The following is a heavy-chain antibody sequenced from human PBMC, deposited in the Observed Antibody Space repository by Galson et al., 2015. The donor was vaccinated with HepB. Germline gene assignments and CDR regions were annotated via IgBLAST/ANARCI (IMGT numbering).Heavy chain of an antibody. J-gene: IGHJ4*02. D-gene: IGHD2-8*01. V-gene: IGHV3-23*01. Sequence: SLRLSCAASGFTFSRYAMPWVRQAPGKGLEWISSITSNGGRTFYTNSVKGRFTISRDNSRNTVVLQLSSLRPEDTAVYYCAKDGIMVSNNPYQLHFWGQGTLVSASS. CDR1: GFTFSRYA. CDR3: AKDGIMVSNNPYQLHF. CDR2: ITSNGGRT.